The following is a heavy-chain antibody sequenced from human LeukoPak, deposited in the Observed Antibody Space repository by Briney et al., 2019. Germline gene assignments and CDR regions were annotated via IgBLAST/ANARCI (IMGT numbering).Heavy chain of an antibody. CDR2: ISAGGGST. CDR3: ARAPGAYSVAAFTTRPYYFDY. V-gene: IGHV3-23*01. CDR1: GFTFSNYW. D-gene: IGHD2-15*01. Sequence: GGSLRLSCAASGFTFSNYWMTWVRQAPGKGLEWVSAISAGGGSTYSADSVKGRFTISRDNSKNTLYLQMNSLRAEDAAVYYCARAPGAYSVAAFTTRPYYFDYWGQGTLVTVSS. J-gene: IGHJ4*02.